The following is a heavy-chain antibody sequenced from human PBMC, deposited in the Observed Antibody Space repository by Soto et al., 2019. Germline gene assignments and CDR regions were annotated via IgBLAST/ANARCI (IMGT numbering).Heavy chain of an antibody. V-gene: IGHV3-33*01. Sequence: GGSLRLSCAASGFTFSSYGMHWVRQAPGKGLEWVAVIWYDGSNKYYADSVKGRFTISRDNSKNTLYLQMNSLRAEDTAVYYCARGDRSGLHFDYWGQGTLVTVSS. CDR3: ARGDRSGLHFDY. CDR1: GFTFSSYG. D-gene: IGHD5-12*01. J-gene: IGHJ4*02. CDR2: IWYDGSNK.